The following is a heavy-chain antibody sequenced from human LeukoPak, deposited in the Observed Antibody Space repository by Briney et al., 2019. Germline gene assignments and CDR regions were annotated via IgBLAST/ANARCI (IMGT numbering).Heavy chain of an antibody. Sequence: GGSLRLSCAASGFTFSSYSMNWVRQAPGKGLEWVSSISSSSSYIYYADSVKGRFTISRDNAKNSLYLQMNSLRAEDTAVYHCARFRSGYYDILTGYYLWGQGTLVTVSS. D-gene: IGHD3-9*01. CDR3: ARFRSGYYDILTGYYL. J-gene: IGHJ5*02. CDR1: GFTFSSYS. V-gene: IGHV3-21*01. CDR2: ISSSSSYI.